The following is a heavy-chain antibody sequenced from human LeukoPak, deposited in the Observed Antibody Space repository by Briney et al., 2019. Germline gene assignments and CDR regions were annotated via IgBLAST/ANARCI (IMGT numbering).Heavy chain of an antibody. Sequence: ASVKVSCKASGYTFSSYDINWVRQATGQGLEWMGWMNPNSGNTGFAQKSQGRVTMTRNTSISTAYMELSSLRSEDTAVYYCARGPAPQYGSGSSWFDPWGQGTLVTVSS. CDR3: ARGPAPQYGSGSSWFDP. CDR2: MNPNSGNT. D-gene: IGHD3-10*01. V-gene: IGHV1-8*01. J-gene: IGHJ5*02. CDR1: GYTFSSYD.